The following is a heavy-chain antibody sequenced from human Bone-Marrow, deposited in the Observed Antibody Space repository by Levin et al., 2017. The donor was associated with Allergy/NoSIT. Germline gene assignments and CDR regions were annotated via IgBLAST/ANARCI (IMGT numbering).Heavy chain of an antibody. J-gene: IGHJ4*02. Sequence: GESLKISCAASGFSFSTYGMNWVRQAPGKGLEWVSAISGSGAYAHYPNSVKGRFTISRDNSKNTLYLHMNRMRAEDTAVYYCAKDRDDIVVLPAAADYWGQGTLVTVSS. CDR3: AKDRDDIVVLPAAADY. V-gene: IGHV3-23*01. CDR1: GFSFSTYG. D-gene: IGHD2-2*01. CDR2: ISGSGAYA.